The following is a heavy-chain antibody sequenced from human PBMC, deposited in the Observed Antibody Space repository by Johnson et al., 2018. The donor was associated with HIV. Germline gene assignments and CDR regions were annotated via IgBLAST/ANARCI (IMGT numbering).Heavy chain of an antibody. D-gene: IGHD1-26*01. Sequence: VQLVESGGGVVQPGESLRLSCVASGFIFSNYGVHWVRQAPGKGLEWVSYISSGGDSTYYTDSVKGRFTISRDNGKNSLFLLMNSLRAEDTAVYYWARDWVGTNAFDIWGQGTMVTVSS. CDR1: GFIFSNYG. CDR2: ISSGGDST. V-gene: IGHV3-48*04. J-gene: IGHJ3*02. CDR3: ARDWVGTNAFDI.